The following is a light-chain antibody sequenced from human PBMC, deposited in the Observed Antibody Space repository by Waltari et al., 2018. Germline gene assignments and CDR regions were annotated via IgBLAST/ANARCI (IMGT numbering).Light chain of an antibody. J-gene: IGKJ5*01. Sequence: DIVMTQSPDSLAGSLGERANINCKSSQSVLSSSNNKDYLAWCKQKPGQPPKMLISWASTRQFGVPDRFTGSGSGTDFPLTITSLQAEDVAVYYCQQYYVSPITFGQGTRLTIK. CDR2: WAS. CDR1: QSVLSSSNNKDY. CDR3: QQYYVSPIT. V-gene: IGKV4-1*01.